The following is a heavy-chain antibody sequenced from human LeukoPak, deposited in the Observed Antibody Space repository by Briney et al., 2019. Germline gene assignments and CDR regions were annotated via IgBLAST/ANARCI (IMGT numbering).Heavy chain of an antibody. Sequence: GGSLRLSCAASGFTFSNAWMSWVRQAPGKGLEWVGRIKSKTDGGTTDYAAPVKGRFTISRDDSKNTLYLQMNSLKTEDTAAYYCTTGPPQLVERDIWGQGTMVTVSS. CDR2: IKSKTDGGTT. V-gene: IGHV3-15*01. J-gene: IGHJ3*02. CDR3: TTGPPQLVERDI. D-gene: IGHD6-13*01. CDR1: GFTFSNAW.